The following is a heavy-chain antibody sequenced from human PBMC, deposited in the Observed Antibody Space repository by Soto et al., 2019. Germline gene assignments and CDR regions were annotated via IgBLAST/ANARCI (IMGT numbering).Heavy chain of an antibody. Sequence: GGSLRLSCVASGFTFNIFSMNWVRQAPGKGREWISYIRTSPSTIYYADPVKGRFTISTDSAKTSLFLQMDSLRAEDTAVYYCVRDYNWAFDSWGQGALVTVSS. CDR3: VRDYNWAFDS. J-gene: IGHJ4*02. D-gene: IGHD1-1*01. CDR2: IRTSPSTI. CDR1: GFTFNIFS. V-gene: IGHV3-48*01.